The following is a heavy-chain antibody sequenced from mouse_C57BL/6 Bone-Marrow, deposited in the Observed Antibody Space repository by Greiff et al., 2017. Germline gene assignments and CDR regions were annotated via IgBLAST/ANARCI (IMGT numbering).Heavy chain of an antibody. CDR3: ARLEFDGSSGDWYVDV. J-gene: IGHJ1*03. V-gene: IGHV1-85*01. Sequence: QVQLQQSGPELVKPGASVKLSCKASGYTFTSYDINWVKQRPGQGLEWIGWIYPGDGSTKYNENFKGKATLTVDTSSSTAYMGLHSLTSEDSAVYFCARLEFDGSSGDWYVDVWGTGTTVTVSS. CDR1: GYTFTSYD. CDR2: IYPGDGST. D-gene: IGHD1-1*01.